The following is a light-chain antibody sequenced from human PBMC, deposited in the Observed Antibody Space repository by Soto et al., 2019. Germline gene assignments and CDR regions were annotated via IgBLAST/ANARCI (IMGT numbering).Light chain of an antibody. V-gene: IGKV3-20*01. Sequence: EIVLTQSPGTLSFSPGERATLSCRASQSVSSTSLAWYQQKPGQAPRLLIYGASSRDTAIPDRFSGSGSGTDFTLTISRLEPEDFAVYYCQQYGSSTLTFGGGTKVDIK. J-gene: IGKJ4*01. CDR3: QQYGSSTLT. CDR1: QSVSSTS. CDR2: GAS.